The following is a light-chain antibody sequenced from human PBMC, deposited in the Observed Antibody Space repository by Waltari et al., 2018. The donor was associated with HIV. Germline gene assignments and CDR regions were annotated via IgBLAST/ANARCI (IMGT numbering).Light chain of an antibody. V-gene: IGLV3-21*04. Sequence: SYVLTQPPSVSVAPGKPASITCAGTNLQSNSVHWYLQKAGQAPVWVIFDDSDRRSGIPERFSGSKSGNTATLTISRVEAGDEADYYCHMWDTTRVLFGGGTKLTVL. CDR3: HMWDTTRVL. CDR2: DDS. J-gene: IGLJ2*01. CDR1: NLQSNS.